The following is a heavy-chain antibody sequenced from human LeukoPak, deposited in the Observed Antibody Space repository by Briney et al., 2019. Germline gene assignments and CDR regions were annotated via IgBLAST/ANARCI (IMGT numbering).Heavy chain of an antibody. CDR3: ARVPPPGYCSGGSCYGTARFYGMDV. CDR1: GGSISSYY. J-gene: IGHJ6*02. V-gene: IGHV4-59*01. CDR2: IYYSGST. D-gene: IGHD2-15*01. Sequence: PSETLSLTRTVSGGSISSYYWSWIRQPPGKGLEWIGYIYYSGSTNYNPSLKSRVTISVDTSKNQFSLKLSSVTAADTAVYYCARVPPPGYCSGGSCYGTARFYGMDVWGQGTTVTVSS.